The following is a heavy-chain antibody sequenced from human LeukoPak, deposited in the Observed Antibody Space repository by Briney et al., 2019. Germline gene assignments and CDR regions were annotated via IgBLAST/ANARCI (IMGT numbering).Heavy chain of an antibody. CDR2: IAYDGRNK. Sequence: GKSLRLSCAASGFTFNNYGMHWVRQAPGKGLEWVAVIAYDGRNKHYPDSVKGRFTISRDISTDTLWLQMDSLRTEDTAVYYCAKGPLRGTAAAIDYWGQGTLVTVSS. J-gene: IGHJ4*02. CDR3: AKGPLRGTAAAIDY. V-gene: IGHV3-30*18. CDR1: GFTFNNYG. D-gene: IGHD2-2*01.